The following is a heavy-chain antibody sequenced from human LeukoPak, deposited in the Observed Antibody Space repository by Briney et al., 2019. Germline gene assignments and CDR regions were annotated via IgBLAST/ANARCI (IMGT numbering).Heavy chain of an antibody. J-gene: IGHJ5*02. CDR2: ISRSSGPI. Sequence: GGPLRLSCAASGFTFSTYSMHCLRQAPGKGLEWVSYISRSSGPIYYADSVKGRFTISGENGKNSLYLQISSLRDEDAALYYCARDPIYYDGSPWGRVTLVTVSS. CDR1: GFTFSTYS. CDR3: ARDPIYYDGSP. D-gene: IGHD3-22*01. V-gene: IGHV3-48*02.